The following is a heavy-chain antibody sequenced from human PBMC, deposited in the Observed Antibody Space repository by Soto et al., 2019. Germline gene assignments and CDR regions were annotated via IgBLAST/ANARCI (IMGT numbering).Heavy chain of an antibody. CDR3: VRWVGHFDF. CDR2: VYYTGST. V-gene: IGHV4-59*03. CDR1: GGSISTFH. J-gene: IGHJ4*02. D-gene: IGHD1-26*01. Sequence: QVQLQESGPGLVEPSETLSLTCSVSGGSISTFHWSWIRQPPGKGPEWIGYVYYTGSTNYNPSFTSRVTISVDTSKNQFSLKLTSVTAADTAVYYCVRWVGHFDFWGQGTLVTVSS.